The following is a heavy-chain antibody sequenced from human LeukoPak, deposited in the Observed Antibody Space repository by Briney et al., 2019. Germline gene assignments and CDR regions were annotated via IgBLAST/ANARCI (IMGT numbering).Heavy chain of an antibody. V-gene: IGHV3-48*04. CDR3: ATDGSHPF. CDR1: GSTFSDVG. CDR2: VSRDSDTL. D-gene: IGHD1-26*01. Sequence: GGSLRLSCAASGSTFSDVGMVWVRQAPGKGLEWISYVSRDSDTLNYADSVKGRFTISRDNAKNSLFLQMNSLRVEDTAVYYCATDGSHPFWGQGTLVTVSS. J-gene: IGHJ4*02.